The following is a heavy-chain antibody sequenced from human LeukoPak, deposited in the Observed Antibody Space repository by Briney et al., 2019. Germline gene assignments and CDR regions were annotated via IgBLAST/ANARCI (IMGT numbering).Heavy chain of an antibody. CDR1: GFTFSSYA. J-gene: IGHJ4*02. D-gene: IGHD3-10*02. CDR2: ISGSGGST. Sequence: GGSLRLSCAASGFTFSSYAMSWVRQAPGKGLEWVSAISGSGGSTYYADSVKGRFTISRDNSNNTLYLHMNSLSAEDTAVYYCARDGCSGSYYKPFDYWGQGTLVTVSS. CDR3: ARDGCSGSYYKPFDY. V-gene: IGHV3-23*01.